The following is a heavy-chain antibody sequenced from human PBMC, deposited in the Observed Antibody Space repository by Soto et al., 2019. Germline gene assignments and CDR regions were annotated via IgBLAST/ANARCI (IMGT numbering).Heavy chain of an antibody. D-gene: IGHD1-26*01. CDR3: ARQSSCPTCYYGMDV. CDR1: GYSFTSYW. CDR2: IYPGDSDT. Sequence: GESLKISCKGSGYSFTSYWIGWVRQMPGKGLEWMGTIYPGDSDTRYSPSFQGQVTISADKSISTAYLQWSSLKASDTAMYYCARQSSCPTCYYGMDVWGQGTTVTVSS. J-gene: IGHJ6*02. V-gene: IGHV5-51*01.